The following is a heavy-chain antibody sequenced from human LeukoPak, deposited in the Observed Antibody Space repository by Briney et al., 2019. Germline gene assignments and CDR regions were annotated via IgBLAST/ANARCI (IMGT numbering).Heavy chain of an antibody. CDR3: ARDLGTTITRSVDY. Sequence: GGSLRLSCAASGFTFSHNYMSWVRQAPGKGLEWVSVIYSGGNTYYADSVKGRFTISRDNSKNTLYLQMNSLRAEDTAVYYCARDLGTTITRSVDYWGQGTLVTVSS. CDR2: IYSGGNT. V-gene: IGHV3-53*01. J-gene: IGHJ4*02. D-gene: IGHD4-11*01. CDR1: GFTFSHNY.